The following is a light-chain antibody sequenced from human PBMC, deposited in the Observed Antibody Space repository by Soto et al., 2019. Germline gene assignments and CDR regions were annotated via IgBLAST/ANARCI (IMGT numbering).Light chain of an antibody. CDR2: GAS. J-gene: IGKJ4*01. V-gene: IGKV3D-15*01. CDR3: QQYDNWPPKT. Sequence: EIVMTQSPATLSVSPGERATLSCRAGQNIHTNLAWYQQKPGQAPRLLIYGASNRATGIPDRFSGSGSGTEFTLTISSLRSEDVGVYYCQQYDNWPPKTFGGGTKVDIK. CDR1: QNIHTN.